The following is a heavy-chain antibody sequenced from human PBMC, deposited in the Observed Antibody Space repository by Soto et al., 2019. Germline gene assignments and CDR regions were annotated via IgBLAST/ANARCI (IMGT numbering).Heavy chain of an antibody. CDR2: ISGSGGLT. J-gene: IGHJ2*01. CDR3: SKGDYGGNSPYWYFDL. D-gene: IGHD4-17*01. CDR1: GVTFSKYA. V-gene: IGHV3-23*01. Sequence: SLRLSCAVSGVTFSKYAMSWVRQAPGKGPEWVSAISGSGGLTYYPDSVKGRFTISRDNSKNTLFLQMNRLKAEDTATYYCSKGDYGGNSPYWYFDLWGRGTLVTVSS.